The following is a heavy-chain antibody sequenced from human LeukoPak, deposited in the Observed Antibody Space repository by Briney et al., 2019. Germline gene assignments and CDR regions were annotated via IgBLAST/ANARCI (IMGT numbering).Heavy chain of an antibody. CDR1: GYTFTGYY. CDR3: ARAKSIAANKHY. J-gene: IGHJ4*02. Sequence: ASVKVSCNASGYTFTGYYMHWVRQAPGQGLEWMGWISAYNGNTNYAQKLQGRVTMTTDTSTSTAYMELRSLRSDDTAVYYCARAKSIAANKHYWGQGTLVTVSS. D-gene: IGHD6-6*01. CDR2: ISAYNGNT. V-gene: IGHV1-18*04.